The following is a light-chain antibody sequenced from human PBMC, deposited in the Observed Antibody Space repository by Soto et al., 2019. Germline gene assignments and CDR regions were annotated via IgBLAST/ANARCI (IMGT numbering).Light chain of an antibody. CDR1: QSVSSSY. CDR3: QHRWT. V-gene: IGKV3-20*01. CDR2: GAS. Sequence: EIALTQSPGTLSLSPGERATLSCRASQSVSSSYLAWYQQKPGQAPRLLIYGASSRATGIPDRFSGSGSGTDFTLTISRLEPEDFAVYYCQHRWTFGHGTKVDIK. J-gene: IGKJ1*01.